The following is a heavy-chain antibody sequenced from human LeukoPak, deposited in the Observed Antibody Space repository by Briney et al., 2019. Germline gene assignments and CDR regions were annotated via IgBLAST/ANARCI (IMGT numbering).Heavy chain of an antibody. J-gene: IGHJ4*02. CDR1: GGSITSSNYY. D-gene: IGHD3-22*01. V-gene: IGHV4-39*07. Sequence: SETLSLTCSVSGGSITSSNYYWGWIRQPPGKGLEWIANVYYNGNTYYSPSLKSRIAISVDVSKNQFSLKVTSVTAADTAVYYCARARPTLFYDSSGYYSGFGYWGQGTLVTVSS. CDR2: VYYNGNT. CDR3: ARARPTLFYDSSGYYSGFGY.